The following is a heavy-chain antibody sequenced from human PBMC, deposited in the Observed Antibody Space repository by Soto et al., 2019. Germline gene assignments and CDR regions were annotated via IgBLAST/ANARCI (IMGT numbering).Heavy chain of an antibody. V-gene: IGHV3-30*18. D-gene: IGHD6-19*01. Sequence: GGSLRLSCAASGFTFSSYGMHWVRQAPGKGLEWVAVISYDGSNKYYADSVKSRFTISRDNTKNTLYLQMNSLRAEDTAVYYCAKEYIRYSSGWREGFDYWGQGTLVTVS. CDR3: AKEYIRYSSGWREGFDY. CDR2: ISYDGSNK. CDR1: GFTFSSYG. J-gene: IGHJ4*02.